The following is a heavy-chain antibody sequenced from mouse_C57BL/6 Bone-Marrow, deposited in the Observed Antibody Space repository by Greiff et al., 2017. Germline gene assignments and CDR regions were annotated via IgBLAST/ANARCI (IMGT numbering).Heavy chain of an antibody. J-gene: IGHJ3*01. Sequence: VHVKQSGAELVKPGASVKLSCTASGFNIKDYYMHWVKQRTEQGLEWIGRIDPEDGETKYAPKFQGKATITADTSSNTAYLQLSSLTSEDTAVYYGATFYYYGSSYSAWFAYWGQGTLVTVSA. D-gene: IGHD1-1*01. CDR3: ATFYYYGSSYSAWFAY. V-gene: IGHV14-2*01. CDR1: GFNIKDYY. CDR2: IDPEDGET.